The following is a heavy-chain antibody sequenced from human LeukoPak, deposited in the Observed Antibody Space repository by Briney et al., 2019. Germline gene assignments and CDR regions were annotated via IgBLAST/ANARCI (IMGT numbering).Heavy chain of an antibody. CDR2: IIPIFGTA. Sequence: SVKVSCKASGGTFSSYAISWVRQARGQGLEWMGRIIPIFGTANYAQKFQGRVTITTDESTSTAYMELSSLRSEDTAVYYCARNVEMASLDYWGQGTLVTVSS. CDR1: GGTFSSYA. CDR3: ARNVEMASLDY. V-gene: IGHV1-69*05. J-gene: IGHJ4*02. D-gene: IGHD5-24*01.